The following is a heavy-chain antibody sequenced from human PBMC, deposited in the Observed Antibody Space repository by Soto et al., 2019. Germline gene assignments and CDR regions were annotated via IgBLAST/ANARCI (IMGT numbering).Heavy chain of an antibody. CDR2: IHGGADKT. CDR3: ARFYYDNSGFYHIDY. Sequence: GASVKVSCHASGYSFTNYGIQWVRQVPGQRLEWMGWIHGGADKTKYSQKFQGRVTITRNTSASTAYMELSSLRSEDTALYYCARFYYDNSGFYHIDYWGQGALVTVSS. J-gene: IGHJ4*02. D-gene: IGHD3-22*01. CDR1: GYSFTNYG. V-gene: IGHV1-3*01.